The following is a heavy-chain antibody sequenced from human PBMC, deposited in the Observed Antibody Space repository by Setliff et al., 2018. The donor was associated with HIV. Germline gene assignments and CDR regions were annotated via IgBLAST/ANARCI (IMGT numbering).Heavy chain of an antibody. D-gene: IGHD3-16*02. CDR3: ARDFNVLGYDYVRGSYRFWDS. CDR1: GGTFSAYA. CDR2: IISILGKT. Sequence: ASVKVSCKASGGTFSAYAVSWLRQAPGHGLEWMGGIISILGKTSYAQRFQGRVTITADKSATSAYMELNSLTSEDTAVYYCARDFNVLGYDYVRGSYRFWDSWGQGTLVTVSS. V-gene: IGHV1-69*10. J-gene: IGHJ4*02.